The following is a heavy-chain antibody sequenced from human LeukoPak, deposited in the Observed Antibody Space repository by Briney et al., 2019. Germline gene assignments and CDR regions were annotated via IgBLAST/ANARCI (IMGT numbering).Heavy chain of an antibody. CDR2: INPSGGSA. V-gene: IGHV1-46*03. CDR3: GGEAKVTGSSFTSFDY. J-gene: IGHJ4*02. Sequence: ASVKVSCKASGYTFTNYYVHWMRQAPGQGLEWMARINPSGGSASYAQQFQGRVTMTRDTSTSTVYMDLRSLRREDTAVYDSGGEAKVTGSSFTSFDYWGQGTLITVSS. D-gene: IGHD1-26*01. CDR1: GYTFTNYY.